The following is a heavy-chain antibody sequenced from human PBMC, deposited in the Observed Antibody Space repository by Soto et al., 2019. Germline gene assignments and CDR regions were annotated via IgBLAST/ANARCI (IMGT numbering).Heavy chain of an antibody. CDR3: ARDSSYGMEV. CDR1: GYTFTSYD. D-gene: IGHD6-13*01. V-gene: IGHV1-8*01. CDR2: MNPNSGNT. Sequence: QVQLVQSGAEVKKPGPSVKVSCKASGYTFTSYDINWVRQGTGQGLEWMGWMNPNSGNTGYAQKFQGRVTMTRTTSTTTGYMELSSLRSKDTAVYYCARDSSYGMEVWGQGTTVTVSS. J-gene: IGHJ6*02.